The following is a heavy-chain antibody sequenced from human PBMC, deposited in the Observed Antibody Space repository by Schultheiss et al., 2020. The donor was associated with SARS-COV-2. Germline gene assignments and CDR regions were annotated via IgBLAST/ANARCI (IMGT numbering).Heavy chain of an antibody. Sequence: SQTLSLTCTVSGGSISSGGYYWSWIRQHPGKGLEWIGYIYYSGSTYYNPSLKSLVTISVDTSKNQFSLKLSSVTAADTAVYYCARGVSCSSTSCFTYNWFDPWGQGTLVTVSS. CDR2: IYYSGST. CDR3: ARGVSCSSTSCFTYNWFDP. CDR1: GGSISSGGYY. V-gene: IGHV4-31*01. D-gene: IGHD2-2*02. J-gene: IGHJ5*02.